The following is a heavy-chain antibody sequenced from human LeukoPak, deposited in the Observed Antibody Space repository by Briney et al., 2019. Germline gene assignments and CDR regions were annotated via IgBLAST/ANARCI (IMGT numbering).Heavy chain of an antibody. V-gene: IGHV4-59*01. CDR1: GGSFSGYY. Sequence: SETLSLTCAVYGGSFSGYYWSWIRLPPGKGLEWIGYIYYSGSTNYNPSLKSRVTISVDTSKNQFSLKLSSVTAADTAVYYCASFYCSSTSCRFDYWGQGTLVTVSS. J-gene: IGHJ4*02. D-gene: IGHD2-2*01. CDR3: ASFYCSSTSCRFDY. CDR2: IYYSGST.